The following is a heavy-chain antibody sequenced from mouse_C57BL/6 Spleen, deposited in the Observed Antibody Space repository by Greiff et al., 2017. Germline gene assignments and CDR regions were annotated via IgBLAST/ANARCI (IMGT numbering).Heavy chain of an antibody. CDR3: TRSYGSSSGYFDV. Sequence: KLVESGEGLVKPGGSLKLSCAASGFTFSSYAMSWVRQTPEKRLEWVAYISSGGDYIYYADTVKGRFTISRDNARNTLYLQMSSLKSEDTAMYYCTRSYGSSSGYFDVWGTGTTVTVSS. CDR2: ISSGGDYI. J-gene: IGHJ1*03. CDR1: GFTFSSYA. D-gene: IGHD1-1*01. V-gene: IGHV5-9-1*02.